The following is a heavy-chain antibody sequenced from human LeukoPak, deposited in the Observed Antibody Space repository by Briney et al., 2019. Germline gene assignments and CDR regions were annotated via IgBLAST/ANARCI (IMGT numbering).Heavy chain of an antibody. Sequence: PSETLSLTCTVSGGSISSSNYYWGWIRQPPGKGLEWIGNIYYSGNTYYNPSLKSRVTISVDTSKNQFSLKLSSVTAADTAVYYCTRGSIAYYYMDVWGKGTTVTISS. CDR2: IYYSGNT. J-gene: IGHJ6*03. D-gene: IGHD3-22*01. CDR1: GGSISSSNYY. CDR3: TRGSIAYYYMDV. V-gene: IGHV4-39*07.